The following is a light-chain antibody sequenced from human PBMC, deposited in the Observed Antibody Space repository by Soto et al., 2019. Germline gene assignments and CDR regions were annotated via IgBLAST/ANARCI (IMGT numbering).Light chain of an antibody. V-gene: IGLV1-40*01. CDR3: QSYDSSLGSYV. Sequence: QSVLTQLPSVSGAPGQRVTIACAGNSSNIGAGFDVFWYQQLPGTAPKLLIYGNNIRPSGVPDRFSGSKSDTTASLSITEPQAEDEADYYCQSYDSSLGSYVFGSGTKVTVL. J-gene: IGLJ1*01. CDR2: GNN. CDR1: SSNIGAGFD.